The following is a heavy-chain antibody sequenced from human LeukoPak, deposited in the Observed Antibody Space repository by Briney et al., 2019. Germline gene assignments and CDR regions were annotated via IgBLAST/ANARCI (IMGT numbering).Heavy chain of an antibody. D-gene: IGHD1-1*01. CDR2: ISSSSSYI. J-gene: IGHJ3*02. V-gene: IGHV3-21*01. CDR1: GFTFSSYS. Sequence: WGSLRLSCAASGFTFSSYSMNWVRQAPGKGLEWDSSISSSSSYIYYADSVKGRFTISRDNAKNALYLQMNSLRAEDTAVYYCARDWKSYDAFDIWGQGTMATVSS. CDR3: ARDWKSYDAFDI.